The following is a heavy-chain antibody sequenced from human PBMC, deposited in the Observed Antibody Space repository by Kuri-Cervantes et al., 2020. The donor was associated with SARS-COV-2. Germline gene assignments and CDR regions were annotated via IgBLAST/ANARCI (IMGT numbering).Heavy chain of an antibody. J-gene: IGHJ6*03. D-gene: IGHD6-13*01. CDR1: GFTFSSYW. V-gene: IGHV3-7*03. CDR3: AADLGFGSSWYYYYYMDV. Sequence: ETLSLTCAASGFTFSSYWMSWVRQAPGKGLEWVANIKQDGSEKYYVDSVKGRFTISRDNAKNSLYLQMNSLRAEDTAVYYCAADLGFGSSWYYYYYMDVWGKGTTVTVSS. CDR2: IKQDGSEK.